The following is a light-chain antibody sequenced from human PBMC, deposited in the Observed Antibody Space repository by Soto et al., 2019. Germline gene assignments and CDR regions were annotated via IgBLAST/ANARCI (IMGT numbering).Light chain of an antibody. V-gene: IGKV3-15*01. CDR3: QQYNKWPT. CDR1: QSVSSN. CDR2: GAS. Sequence: EIVMTQSPATLSVSPGERATLSCRASQSVSSNLAWYQQKPGQAPRLLIYGASTRPTGIPARFSGSGSGTEFTLTISSLQSEDFAVYYCQQYNKWPTFGGGTKVEIK. J-gene: IGKJ4*01.